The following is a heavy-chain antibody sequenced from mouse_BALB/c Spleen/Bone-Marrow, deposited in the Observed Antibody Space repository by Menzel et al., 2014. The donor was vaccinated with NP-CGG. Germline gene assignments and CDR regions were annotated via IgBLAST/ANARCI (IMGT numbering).Heavy chain of an antibody. V-gene: IGHV5-9-2*01. D-gene: IGHD2-4*01. J-gene: IGHJ3*01. Sequence: EVKLVESGGGLVKSGGSLKLSCAASGFTFSNYGMSWVRQTPEKRLEWVATISGGGSYTFYSDSVKGRFTISRDNAKNNLYLQLSSLRSEDTALYYCARHAYYDQTEVSFVYWGQGTLVIVSA. CDR1: GFTFSNYG. CDR3: ARHAYYDQTEVSFVY. CDR2: ISGGGSYT.